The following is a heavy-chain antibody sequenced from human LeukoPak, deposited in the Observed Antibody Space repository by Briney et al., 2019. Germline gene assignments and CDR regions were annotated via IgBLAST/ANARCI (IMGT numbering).Heavy chain of an antibody. CDR2: ISPFNGNT. CDR1: GYTFTSYG. CDR3: AREVAVNYYGSGSYWVPYYYYMDV. J-gene: IGHJ6*03. V-gene: IGHV1-18*01. Sequence: ASVKVSCKTSGYTFTSYGINWVRQAPGQGLEWMGWISPFNGNTNYAQKLQGRVTMTTDTSTSTAYMELRSLRSDDTAVYYCAREVAVNYYGSGSYWVPYYYYMDVWGKGTTVTISS. D-gene: IGHD3-10*01.